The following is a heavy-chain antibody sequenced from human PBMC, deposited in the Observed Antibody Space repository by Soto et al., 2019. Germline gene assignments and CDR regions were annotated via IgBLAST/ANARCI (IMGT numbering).Heavy chain of an antibody. J-gene: IGHJ3*02. Sequence: GESLKISCKGSGYSFSSYWITWVRQMPGKGLEWMGRIDPSDSYINYSPSFQGHVTISADKSISTAYLQWSSLKASDTAMYYCARQGIFGVIIIAFDIWGQGTMVTVSS. V-gene: IGHV5-10-1*01. CDR1: GYSFSSYW. D-gene: IGHD3-3*01. CDR3: ARQGIFGVIIIAFDI. CDR2: IDPSDSYI.